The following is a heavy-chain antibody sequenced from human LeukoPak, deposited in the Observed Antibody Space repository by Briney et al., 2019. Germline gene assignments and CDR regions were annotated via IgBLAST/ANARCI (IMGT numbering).Heavy chain of an antibody. CDR2: VSSDGTYT. Sequence: PGGSLRLSCSASGFTFRNFAIHWVRQAPGKGLEYVSAVSSDGTYTDYADSVKGRFTISRDNSKNTLYLQMNSLRAEDTAVYYCAKEGPSRDRDWNYVRVLTLDYWGQGTLVTVSS. J-gene: IGHJ4*02. CDR1: GFTFRNFA. CDR3: AKEGPSRDRDWNYVRVLTLDY. V-gene: IGHV3-64*04. D-gene: IGHD1-7*01.